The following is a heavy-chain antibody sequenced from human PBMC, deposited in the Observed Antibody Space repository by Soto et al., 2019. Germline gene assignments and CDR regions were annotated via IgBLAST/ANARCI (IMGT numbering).Heavy chain of an antibody. Sequence: KGREWVSVIYSGGSTYYADSVKGRLTISRDNSKNTLYLQMNSLRAEDTAVYYCAREHNWGSYSSFFAYRRKGTLVPVSS. CDR3: AREHNWGSYSSFFAY. V-gene: IGHV3-66*01. J-gene: IGHJ4*02. CDR2: IYSGGST. D-gene: IGHD7-27*01.